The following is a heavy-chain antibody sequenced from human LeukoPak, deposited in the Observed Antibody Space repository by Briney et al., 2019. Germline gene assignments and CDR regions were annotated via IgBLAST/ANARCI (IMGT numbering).Heavy chain of an antibody. Sequence: GASVKVSCKASGYTFTSYYMHWVRQAPGQGLEWIGIINPSGGSTSYAKKFQGRVTMPRDTSTSTVYMELSSLRSEDTAVYYCARAGNSGSYYFFAYMDVWGKGTTVTISS. D-gene: IGHD1-26*01. CDR3: ARAGNSGSYYFFAYMDV. CDR2: INPSGGST. J-gene: IGHJ6*03. CDR1: GYTFTSYY. V-gene: IGHV1-46*01.